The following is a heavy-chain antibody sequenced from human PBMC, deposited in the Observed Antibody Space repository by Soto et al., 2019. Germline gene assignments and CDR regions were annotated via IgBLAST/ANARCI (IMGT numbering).Heavy chain of an antibody. J-gene: IGHJ4*02. CDR2: IVVGSGNT. D-gene: IGHD6-19*01. Sequence: SVKVSCKASGFTFTSSSVPWVRQGRGQRLELIGWIVVGSGNTNYAQKFQERVTITKDKSTSTADMELSRLRPEDTAVYYCARDLGAVAGTFSPIDYWGQGTLVTVSS. CDR3: ARDLGAVAGTFSPIDY. CDR1: GFTFTSSS. V-gene: IGHV1-58*01.